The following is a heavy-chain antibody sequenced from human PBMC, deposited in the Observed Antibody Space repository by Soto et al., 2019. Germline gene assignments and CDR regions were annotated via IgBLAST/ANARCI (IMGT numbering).Heavy chain of an antibody. CDR1: GFTVSTNY. D-gene: IGHD7-27*01. CDR3: ARDLGDY. CDR2: IYSGDSA. Sequence: EVQLVESVGGLTQPGGSLRLSCAASGFTVSTNYMSWVRQAPGKGLEWVSVIYSGDSAYYADSVKGRFTISRDNSKNTLYLQMNSLRVEDTAVYYCARDLGDYWGQGTLVTVSS. J-gene: IGHJ4*02. V-gene: IGHV3-53*01.